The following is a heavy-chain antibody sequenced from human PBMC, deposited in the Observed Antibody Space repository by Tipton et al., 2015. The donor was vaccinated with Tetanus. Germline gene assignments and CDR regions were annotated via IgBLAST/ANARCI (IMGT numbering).Heavy chain of an antibody. V-gene: IGHV4-39*01. J-gene: IGHJ6*02. Sequence: GLVKPSETLSLTCAVSGVSISSSTYCWGWIRQPPGKGLEWIGHIFYTGSRHYSPSFESRVTISVATSKNQFSLNRSSVTAADTAVYFCARGDYYGSGTYDVWGQGTTVTVPS. CDR2: IFYTGSR. CDR1: GVSISSSTYC. D-gene: IGHD3-10*01. CDR3: ARGDYYGSGTYDV.